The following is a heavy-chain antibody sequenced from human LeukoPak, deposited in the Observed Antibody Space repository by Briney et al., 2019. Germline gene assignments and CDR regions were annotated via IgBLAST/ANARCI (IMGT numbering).Heavy chain of an antibody. CDR3: ARGVVRAWGSAPIDY. V-gene: IGHV1-69*13. CDR2: IIPIFGTA. D-gene: IGHD3-16*01. Sequence: ASVKVSCKASGGTFSSYAISWVRQAPGQGLEWMGGIIPIFGTANYAQKFQGRVTITADESTSTAYMELSSLRSEDTAVYYCARGVVRAWGSAPIDYWGQGTLVTVSS. CDR1: GGTFSSYA. J-gene: IGHJ4*02.